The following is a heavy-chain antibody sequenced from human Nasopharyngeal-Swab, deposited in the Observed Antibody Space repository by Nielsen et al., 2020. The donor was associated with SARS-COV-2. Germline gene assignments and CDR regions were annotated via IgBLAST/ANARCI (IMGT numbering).Heavy chain of an antibody. J-gene: IGHJ4*02. CDR3: TGYSTIFY. CDR1: GFTCGDYA. V-gene: IGHV3-49*04. CDR2: IRSEANGGTA. Sequence: GGSLRLSWKTSGFTCGDYAMSWVRQAPGKGLEWVGFIRSEANGGTAEYAVSVEGRFSISRDDSKSIAYLQMNSLKTEDTAVYYCTGYSTIFYWGQGTLVTVSS. D-gene: IGHD2-2*01.